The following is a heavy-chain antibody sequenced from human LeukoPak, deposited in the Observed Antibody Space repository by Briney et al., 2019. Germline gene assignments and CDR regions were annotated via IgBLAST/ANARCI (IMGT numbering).Heavy chain of an antibody. Sequence: GGSLRLSCAASGFTFSSYSMNWVRQAPGKGLEWVAGISGNGGSTYYADSVKGRFTISRDNSKNTLYLQMNSLRAEDTAVYNCAKDLGYCSSTTCYFDYWGQGTLVTVSS. V-gene: IGHV3-23*01. CDR1: GFTFSSYS. D-gene: IGHD2-2*01. J-gene: IGHJ4*02. CDR2: ISGNGGST. CDR3: AKDLGYCSSTTCYFDY.